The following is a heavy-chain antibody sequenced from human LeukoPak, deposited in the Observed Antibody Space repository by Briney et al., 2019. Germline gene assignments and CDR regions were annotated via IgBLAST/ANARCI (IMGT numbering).Heavy chain of an antibody. J-gene: IGHJ6*02. Sequence: PSETLSLTCTVSGGSISSGGHYWSWIRQPAGKGLEYLGRISSTGSTNYNPSLRSRVTISADTSKNHFSLKLSSVTAADTAVYYCAREDYYDSSGYFVGHGMDVWGQGTTVTVSS. CDR2: ISSTGST. CDR3: AREDYYDSSGYFVGHGMDV. CDR1: GGSISSGGHY. D-gene: IGHD3-22*01. V-gene: IGHV4-61*02.